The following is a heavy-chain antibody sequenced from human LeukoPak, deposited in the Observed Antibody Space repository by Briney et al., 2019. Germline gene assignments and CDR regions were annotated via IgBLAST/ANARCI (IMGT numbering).Heavy chain of an antibody. CDR2: IIPILGIA. Sequence: GASVKASCKASGGTFSSYTISWVRQAPGQGLEWMGRIIPILGIANYAQKFQGRVTITADKSTSTAYMELSSLRSEDTAVYYCARDKAYCGGDCYRHSDAFDIWGQGTMVTVSS. V-gene: IGHV1-69*04. J-gene: IGHJ3*02. CDR1: GGTFSSYT. CDR3: ARDKAYCGGDCYRHSDAFDI. D-gene: IGHD2-21*02.